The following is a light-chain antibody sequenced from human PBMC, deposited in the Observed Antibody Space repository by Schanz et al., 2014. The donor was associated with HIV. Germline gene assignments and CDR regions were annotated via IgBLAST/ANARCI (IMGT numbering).Light chain of an antibody. Sequence: EIVLTQSPATLSVSPGERATLSCRASQSVSSNLAWYQQKPGQAPRLLIFGASTRATGIPARFSGSGSETDFTLTISSLEPEDFAIYYCQQYDRSPYTFGGGTRVEIK. J-gene: IGKJ4*01. CDR2: GAS. CDR1: QSVSSN. V-gene: IGKV3-15*01. CDR3: QQYDRSPYT.